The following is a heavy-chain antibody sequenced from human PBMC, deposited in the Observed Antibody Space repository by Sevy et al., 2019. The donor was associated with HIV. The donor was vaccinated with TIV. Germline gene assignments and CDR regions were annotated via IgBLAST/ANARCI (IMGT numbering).Heavy chain of an antibody. V-gene: IGHV3-74*01. Sequence: GGSLRLSCAASGFTFTNHWMHWVRQAPGRGLVWVSRINTDGSSTSYADSVKGRFTISRDNAKNTLFLQMNSLRVEDTPVFYCARGPPRSSGSFYVGDRWGQGALVTVSS. J-gene: IGHJ4*02. CDR2: INTDGSST. CDR3: ARGPPRSSGSFYVGDR. D-gene: IGHD1-26*01. CDR1: GFTFTNHW.